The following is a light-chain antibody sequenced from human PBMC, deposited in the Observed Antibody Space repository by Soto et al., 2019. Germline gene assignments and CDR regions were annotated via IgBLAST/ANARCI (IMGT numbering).Light chain of an antibody. CDR2: ADI. Sequence: SALTQTPSVSGAPGQRVTIYCTGSGSNIGAGYDVHWYQQLPGTAPKLLILADINRPSGVPDRFTGSKSGTSASLAITGLRAEDEADYYCNSYTTLSNRVFGTGTKVTVL. J-gene: IGLJ1*01. CDR1: GSNIGAGYD. CDR3: NSYTTLSNRV. V-gene: IGLV1-40*01.